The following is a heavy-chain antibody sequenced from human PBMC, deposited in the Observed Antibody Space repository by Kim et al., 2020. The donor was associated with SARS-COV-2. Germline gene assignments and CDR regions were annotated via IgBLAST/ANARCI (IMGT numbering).Heavy chain of an antibody. CDR2: IWYDGSNK. V-gene: IGHV3-33*01. J-gene: IGHJ5*02. Sequence: GGSLRLSCAASGFTFSSYAMHWVRQAPGKGLEWVAIIWYDGSNKYYADSVKGRFTISRDNSKNTLYLQMNSLRVEDTAVYYCARIGSSSGYNWFDPWGQGTLVTVSS. CDR3: ARIGSSSGYNWFDP. CDR1: GFTFSSYA. D-gene: IGHD3-10*01.